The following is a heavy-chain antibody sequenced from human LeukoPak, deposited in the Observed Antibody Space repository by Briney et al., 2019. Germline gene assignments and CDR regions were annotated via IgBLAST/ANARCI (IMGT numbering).Heavy chain of an antibody. V-gene: IGHV3-23*01. Sequence: PGGSLRLSCAASGFTFSSYAMSWVCQAPGKGLEWVSAISGSGGSTYYADSVKGRFTISRDNSKNTLYLQMNSLRAEDTAVYYCAKALHQTYGGGTKTIQNAFDIWGQGTMVTVSS. CDR2: ISGSGGST. D-gene: IGHD4-23*01. CDR1: GFTFSSYA. CDR3: AKALHQTYGGGTKTIQNAFDI. J-gene: IGHJ3*02.